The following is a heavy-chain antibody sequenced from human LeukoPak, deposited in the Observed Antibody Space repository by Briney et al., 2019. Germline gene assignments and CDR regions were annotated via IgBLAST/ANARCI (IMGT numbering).Heavy chain of an antibody. CDR1: GGSISSSSYY. Sequence: SETLSLTCTVSGGSISSSSYYWGWIRQPPGKGLEWIGSIYYSGSTYYNPSLKSRLTISDDMSKNQFSLKLSSVTAADTAVYYCATSYSSGWAFDYWGQGALVTVSS. CDR2: IYYSGST. V-gene: IGHV4-39*07. D-gene: IGHD6-19*01. J-gene: IGHJ4*02. CDR3: ATSYSSGWAFDY.